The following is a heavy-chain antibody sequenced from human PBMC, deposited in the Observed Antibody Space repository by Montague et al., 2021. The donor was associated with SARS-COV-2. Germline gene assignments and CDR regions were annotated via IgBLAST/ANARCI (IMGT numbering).Heavy chain of an antibody. V-gene: IGHV4-59*01. CDR1: GGSISRYS. J-gene: IGHJ3*02. CDR2: IYNSGST. CDR3: ARVGRGSSWYEVAFDI. Sequence: SETLSLTCTVSGGSISRYSWTWIRQPPGKGLEWIGYIYNSGSTNYIPSLTSRVTISVDTSKNQFSLKLSSVAAADTAVYYCARVGRGSSWYEVAFDIWGQGTMVTVSS. D-gene: IGHD6-13*01.